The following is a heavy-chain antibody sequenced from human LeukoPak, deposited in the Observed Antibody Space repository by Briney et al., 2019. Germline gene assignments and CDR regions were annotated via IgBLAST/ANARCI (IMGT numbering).Heavy chain of an antibody. J-gene: IGHJ5*02. Sequence: ASVKVSCKASGYTFTGYYMHWVRHAPGQGLEWMGWINPNSGGTNYAQKFQGRVTMTRDTSISTAYMELSRLRSDDTAVYYCARGEARYSLDSWFDPWGQGTLVTVSS. V-gene: IGHV1-2*02. CDR3: ARGEARYSLDSWFDP. CDR2: INPNSGGT. CDR1: GYTFTGYY. D-gene: IGHD3-16*02.